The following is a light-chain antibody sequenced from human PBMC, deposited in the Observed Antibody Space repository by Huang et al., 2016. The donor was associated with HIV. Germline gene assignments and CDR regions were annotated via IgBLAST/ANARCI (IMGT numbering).Light chain of an antibody. CDR2: DAS. CDR1: QNVGNY. Sequence: EIVLTQSPATLSLSPGERATLSCRPSQNVGNYLAWYQQKPGQAPRLLIYDASNRATGVPARFSVSESGTDFTLTISSLGPEDFAVYYCQQRSNWPPGTFGGGTKVEIK. CDR3: QQRSNWPPGT. V-gene: IGKV3-11*01. J-gene: IGKJ4*01.